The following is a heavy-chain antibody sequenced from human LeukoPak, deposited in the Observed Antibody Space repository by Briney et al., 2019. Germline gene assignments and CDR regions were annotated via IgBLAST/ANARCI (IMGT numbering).Heavy chain of an antibody. D-gene: IGHD3-16*01. Sequence: QPGGSLTLPCAASGFTFSSYAMSWLRQAPGKGREGVSAISGSGGSTYYAHCVKGRFTISRDNSKNALYLQMNSLRAEDTAVYYCAKDRRLLTEKDYWGQGTLVTVSS. V-gene: IGHV3-23*01. CDR3: AKDRRLLTEKDY. CDR1: GFTFSSYA. CDR2: ISGSGGST. J-gene: IGHJ4*02.